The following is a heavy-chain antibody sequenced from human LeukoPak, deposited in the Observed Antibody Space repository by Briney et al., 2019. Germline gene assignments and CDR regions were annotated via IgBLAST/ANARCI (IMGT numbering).Heavy chain of an antibody. CDR1: GFTFSNSA. D-gene: IGHD2-2*02. Sequence: GASVRVSCKASGFTFSNSAVQWVRQARGQRLEWIGWIVVGSGNTNYAQKFQERVTITRDRSTSTAYMELSRLRSDDTAVYYCARAFVVVPAAIPKPDMDVWGKGTTVTVSS. V-gene: IGHV1-58*01. J-gene: IGHJ6*03. CDR2: IVVGSGNT. CDR3: ARAFVVVPAAIPKPDMDV.